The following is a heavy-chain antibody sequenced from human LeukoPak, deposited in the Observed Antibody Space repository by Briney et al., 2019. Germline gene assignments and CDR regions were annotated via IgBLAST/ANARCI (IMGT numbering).Heavy chain of an antibody. Sequence: SETLSLTCTVSGGSIRSSYYYWGWIRQPPGKGLEWIGEINHSGSTNYNPSLKSRVTISVDTSKKQFSLKLSSVTAADTAVYYCARGYSSGWYRWGQGTLVTVSS. CDR1: GGSIRSSYYY. D-gene: IGHD6-19*01. V-gene: IGHV4-39*07. J-gene: IGHJ4*02. CDR3: ARGYSSGWYR. CDR2: INHSGST.